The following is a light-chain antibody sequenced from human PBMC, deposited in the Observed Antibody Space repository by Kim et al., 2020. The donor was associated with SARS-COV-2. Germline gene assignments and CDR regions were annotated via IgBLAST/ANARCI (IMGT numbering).Light chain of an antibody. J-gene: IGLJ3*02. Sequence: SYELTQPPSVSVAPGKTARITCGGNNIGSKGVQWYQQKPGQAPILVIYSDTDRPSGIPERFSGSSSGNAATLTISRVEAGDEADYYCQVWDSTSDHLVFGGGTQLTVL. CDR1: NIGSKG. CDR3: QVWDSTSDHLV. CDR2: SDT. V-gene: IGLV3-21*04.